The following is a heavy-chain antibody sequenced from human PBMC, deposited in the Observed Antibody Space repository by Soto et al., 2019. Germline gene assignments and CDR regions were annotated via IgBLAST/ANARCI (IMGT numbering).Heavy chain of an antibody. CDR3: ARVTTYYYDSSGYYLGYYFDY. CDR1: SSSINTGDYY. J-gene: IGHJ4*02. CDR2: IYYSAST. Sequence: SQTLSLTCTVSSSSINTGDYYCIRIRQPPRKDLEWIGYIYYSASTYYNPSLKSRVTISVDTSKNQFSLKLSSVTAADTAVYYCARVTTYYYDSSGYYLGYYFDYWGQGTLVTVS. D-gene: IGHD3-22*01. V-gene: IGHV4-30-4*01.